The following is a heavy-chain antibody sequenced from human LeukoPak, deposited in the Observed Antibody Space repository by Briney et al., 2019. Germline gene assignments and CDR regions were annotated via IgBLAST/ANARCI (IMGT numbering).Heavy chain of an antibody. D-gene: IGHD6-13*01. V-gene: IGHV3-30-3*01. CDR2: ISYDGSNK. Sequence: GGSLRLSCAASGFTFSSYAMHWVRQAPGKGLEWVAVISYDGSNKYYADSVKGRFTISRDNSKNTLYLQMNSLRAEGTAVYYCARDRRAAGYYYYYGMDVWGQGTTVTVSS. CDR3: ARDRRAAGYYYYYGMDV. CDR1: GFTFSSYA. J-gene: IGHJ6*02.